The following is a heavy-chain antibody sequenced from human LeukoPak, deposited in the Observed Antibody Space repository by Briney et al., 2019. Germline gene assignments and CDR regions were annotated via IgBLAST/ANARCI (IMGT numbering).Heavy chain of an antibody. V-gene: IGHV3-72*01. Sequence: QPGGSLRLSCADSGFTFSDHYMDWVRQAPGKGLEWVGRIRNKANSYTTEYAASVKGRFTISRDDSKNSLYLQMNSLKCEDTAVYYCAREWDSGSYYLGYFDYWGQGTLVTVSS. D-gene: IGHD1-26*01. CDR2: IRNKANSYTT. CDR3: AREWDSGSYYLGYFDY. CDR1: GFTFSDHY. J-gene: IGHJ4*02.